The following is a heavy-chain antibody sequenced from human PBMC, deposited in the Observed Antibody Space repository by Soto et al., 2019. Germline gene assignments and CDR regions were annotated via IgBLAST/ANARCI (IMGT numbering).Heavy chain of an antibody. Sequence: QVQLVESGGGVVQPGMSLRLSCAASGFTFKNFAMHWVRQAPGKGLEWVAMIWYDAVGKYYADSVKGRFTVSRDHSRVTLSLQMDSLTAEDTAVYYCARDWNAGIFDYWGQGTLVTVSS. V-gene: IGHV3-33*01. CDR3: ARDWNAGIFDY. CDR2: IWYDAVGK. D-gene: IGHD1-1*01. CDR1: GFTFKNFA. J-gene: IGHJ4*02.